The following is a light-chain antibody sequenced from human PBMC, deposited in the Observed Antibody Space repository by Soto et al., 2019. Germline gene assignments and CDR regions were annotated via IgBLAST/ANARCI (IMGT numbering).Light chain of an antibody. CDR1: QSVSSY. Sequence: EIVLTQSPATLSLSPGERATLSWWASQSVSSYLAWYQQKPGQAPRLLMHDASNRATGIPARFSGSGYGTDFNLTISSLATEDFAVYYCQQRSNWPLTFGGGTKVDIK. CDR3: QQRSNWPLT. V-gene: IGKV3-11*01. CDR2: DAS. J-gene: IGKJ4*01.